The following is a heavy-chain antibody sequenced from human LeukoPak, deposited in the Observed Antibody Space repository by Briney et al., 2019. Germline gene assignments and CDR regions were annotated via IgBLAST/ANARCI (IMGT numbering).Heavy chain of an antibody. CDR3: ARENDDAFDI. Sequence: PSETLSLTCTVSGGSISSYYWSWIRQPPGKGLEWIGYIYYSGGTNYNPSLKSRVTISVDTSKNQFSLKLSSVTAADTAVYYCARENDDAFDIWGQGTMVTVSS. CDR2: IYYSGGT. V-gene: IGHV4-59*01. CDR1: GGSISSYY. J-gene: IGHJ3*02.